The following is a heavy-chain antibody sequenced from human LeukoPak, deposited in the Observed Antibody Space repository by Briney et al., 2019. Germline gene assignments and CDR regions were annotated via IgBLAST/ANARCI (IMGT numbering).Heavy chain of an antibody. V-gene: IGHV3-64*01. CDR1: GFTFSSYA. J-gene: IGHJ4*02. Sequence: GGSLRLSCAASGFTFSSYAMHWVRQAPGKGLEYVSAISSNGGSTYYASSVKGRFTISRDNSKNTLYLQMGGLRAEDMAVYYCARSAAHPYYFDYWGQGTLVTVSS. CDR2: ISSNGGST. D-gene: IGHD6-6*01. CDR3: ARSAAHPYYFDY.